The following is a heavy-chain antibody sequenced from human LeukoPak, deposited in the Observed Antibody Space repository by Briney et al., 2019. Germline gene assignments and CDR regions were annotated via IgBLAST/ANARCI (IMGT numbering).Heavy chain of an antibody. Sequence: SVKVSCKASGYTFTSYDINWVRQATGQGLEWMGWMNPNSGNTNYAQKLQGRVTMTTDTSTSTAYMELRSLRSDDTALYYCARDTYYYDSGANREFDAFDIWGQGTMVTVST. J-gene: IGHJ3*02. CDR2: MNPNSGNT. V-gene: IGHV1-18*01. CDR3: ARDTYYYDSGANREFDAFDI. D-gene: IGHD3-22*01. CDR1: GYTFTSYD.